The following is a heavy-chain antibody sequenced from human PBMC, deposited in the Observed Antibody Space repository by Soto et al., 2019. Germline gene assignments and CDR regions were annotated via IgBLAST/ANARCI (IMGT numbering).Heavy chain of an antibody. D-gene: IGHD1-20*01. CDR1: DGSISSYY. V-gene: IGHV4-59*12. CDR2: VYSNGDT. Sequence: QLQLQESGPGLVKPSETLSLTCTVSDGSISSYYWSWIRQPPGKGLEWIGYVYSNGDTSFNPSLKRRGTISVDTSRNRFSLRLNSVTAADTAVYYWARRITGDPHFDLWGRGTLVTVSS. J-gene: IGHJ2*01. CDR3: ARRITGDPHFDL.